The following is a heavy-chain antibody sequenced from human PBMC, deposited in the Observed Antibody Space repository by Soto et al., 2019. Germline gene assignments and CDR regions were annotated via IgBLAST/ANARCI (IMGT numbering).Heavy chain of an antibody. CDR2: ISTYNGDT. V-gene: IGHV1-18*04. D-gene: IGHD6-6*01. J-gene: IGHJ6*02. CDR1: GYTFTNYG. CDR3: ASGVWSSTSPMGYYFYSGLDV. Sequence: QVQLVQSGAAVKKPGASVKVSCKASGYTFTNYGLNWVLLAPGQGLEWMGWISTYNGDTHYAQKIQGRVTLTTDTSATTAYRELRSLRSDDAAVYYCASGVWSSTSPMGYYFYSGLDVWGQGTTVTVSS.